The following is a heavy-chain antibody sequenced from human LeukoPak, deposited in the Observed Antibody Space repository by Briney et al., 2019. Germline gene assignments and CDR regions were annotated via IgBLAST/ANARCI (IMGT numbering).Heavy chain of an antibody. Sequence: SVKVSCKASGGTFSSYSISWVRQAPGQGLECMGDNIPIFGTANYAQKFQGRVTITADKSTSTACMELSSLRSEYTAVYYCASGNIVVVPAAGVDNWFDPWGQGTLVTVSS. CDR3: ASGNIVVVPAAGVDNWFDP. J-gene: IGHJ5*02. CDR1: GGTFSSYS. D-gene: IGHD2-2*01. V-gene: IGHV1-69*06. CDR2: NIPIFGTA.